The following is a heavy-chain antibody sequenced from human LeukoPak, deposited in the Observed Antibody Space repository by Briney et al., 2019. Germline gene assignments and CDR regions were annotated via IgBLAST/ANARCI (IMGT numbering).Heavy chain of an antibody. Sequence: GGSLRLSCAASGFTFSSYAMSWVRQAPGKGLEWVSGISGSGGSTYYADSVKGRFTISRDNSKNTLYLQMNSLRAEDTAVYYCAREAYCGGDCYSNYFDYWGQGTLVTVSS. V-gene: IGHV3-23*01. CDR2: ISGSGGST. D-gene: IGHD2-21*02. J-gene: IGHJ4*02. CDR3: AREAYCGGDCYSNYFDY. CDR1: GFTFSSYA.